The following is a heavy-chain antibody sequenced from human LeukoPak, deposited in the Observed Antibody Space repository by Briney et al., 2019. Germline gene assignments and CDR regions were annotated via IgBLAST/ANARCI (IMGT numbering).Heavy chain of an antibody. V-gene: IGHV4-30-4*08. CDR2: IYYSGST. CDR3: ARRDTAMVNFDY. D-gene: IGHD5-18*01. J-gene: IGHJ4*02. CDR1: GGSISSGDYY. Sequence: SETLSLTCTVSGGSISSGDYYWSWIRQPPGKGLEWIGYIYYSGSTYYNPSLKSRVTISVDTSKNQLSLKLSSVTAADTAVYYCARRDTAMVNFDYWGQGTLVTVSS.